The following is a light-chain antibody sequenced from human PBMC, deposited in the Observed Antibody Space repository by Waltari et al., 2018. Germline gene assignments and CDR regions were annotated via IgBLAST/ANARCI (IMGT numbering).Light chain of an antibody. CDR1: TSRVGRYSI. CDR2: EVF. J-gene: IGLJ1*01. CDR3: CSYAGRGTYV. V-gene: IGLV2-23*02. Sequence: QSALTQPASVSGTPGQSITILCTRTTSRVGRYSIVSWYQQHPGEAPKLLICEVFKRPPDISSRFSGSKSGSTASLTISGLQPEDEADYYCCSYAGRGTYVFGSGTKVTVL.